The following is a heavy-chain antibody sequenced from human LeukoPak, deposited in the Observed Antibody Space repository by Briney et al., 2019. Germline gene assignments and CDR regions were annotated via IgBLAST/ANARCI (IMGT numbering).Heavy chain of an antibody. CDR1: GGSISSSSYY. D-gene: IGHD6-13*01. J-gene: IGHJ4*02. V-gene: IGHV4-39*07. CDR3: ARDSRHLSSTRGGLKESRGAFFDY. Sequence: PSETLSLTCTVSGGSISSSSYYWGWIRQPPGKGLEWIGSIYYSGSTYYNPSLKSRVTISVDTSKNQFSLKLSSVTAADTAVYYCARDSRHLSSTRGGLKESRGAFFDYWGQGTLVTVSS. CDR2: IYYSGST.